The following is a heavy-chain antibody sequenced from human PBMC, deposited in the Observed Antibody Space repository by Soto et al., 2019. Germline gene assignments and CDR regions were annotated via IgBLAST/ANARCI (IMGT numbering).Heavy chain of an antibody. CDR2: ISYDETNK. CDR1: GFTFSSYA. Sequence: GESLRLSCAASGFTFSSYAMHWVRQAPGKGLEWVAVISYDETNKYYXDSVKGXFTISRDNSXNTLYLQMNSLRAEDTAVYYCXXXXHAVGAVGAARYYYYDMDVWGQGTTVTVSS. D-gene: IGHD6-19*01. V-gene: IGHV3-30-3*01. CDR3: XXXXHAVGAVGAARYYYYDMDV. J-gene: IGHJ6*02.